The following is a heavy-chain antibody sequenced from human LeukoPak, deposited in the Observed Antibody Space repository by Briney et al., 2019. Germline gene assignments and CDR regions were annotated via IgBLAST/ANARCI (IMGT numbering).Heavy chain of an antibody. CDR3: ARDLRGVIPDWFDP. J-gene: IGHJ5*02. Sequence: SETLSLSCTVSGDSISSSGYYWGWVRQAPGKGLEWLGSIYYSGSTYYNPSLKGRVTISVDTSKNQFSLKLSSVTAADTAVYYCARDLRGVIPDWFDPWGQGTLVTVSS. CDR2: IYYSGST. D-gene: IGHD2-21*01. CDR1: GDSISSSGYY. V-gene: IGHV4-39*07.